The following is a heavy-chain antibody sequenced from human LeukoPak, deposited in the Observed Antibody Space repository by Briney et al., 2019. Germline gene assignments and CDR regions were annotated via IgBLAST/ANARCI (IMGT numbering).Heavy chain of an antibody. J-gene: IGHJ4*02. Sequence: PGGSLRLSCTVSGFTVSSNSMSWVRQAPGKGLEWVSAISGSGGSTYYADSVKGRFTISRDNSKNTLYLQMNSLRAEDTAVYYCAKDQALTYYYDSSGNDLDYWGQGTLVTVSS. CDR1: GFTVSSNS. V-gene: IGHV3-23*01. CDR2: ISGSGGST. D-gene: IGHD3-22*01. CDR3: AKDQALTYYYDSSGNDLDY.